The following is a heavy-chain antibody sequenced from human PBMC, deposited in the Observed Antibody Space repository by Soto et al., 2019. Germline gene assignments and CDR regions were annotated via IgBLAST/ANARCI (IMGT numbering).Heavy chain of an antibody. CDR1: GDSINSDKYY. V-gene: IGHV4-39*01. Sequence: QLQESGPGLVKPSETLSLTCSVSGDSINSDKYYWGWIRQPPGKGLEWIGIIYYRGNTYYNPSLQTRVTISRDKSKRQFSLRLNSVTAADSAVYFCARLEGLATISYYFDFWGQGAQVTVSS. CDR3: ARLEGLATISYYFDF. J-gene: IGHJ4*02. CDR2: IYYRGNT. D-gene: IGHD3-9*01.